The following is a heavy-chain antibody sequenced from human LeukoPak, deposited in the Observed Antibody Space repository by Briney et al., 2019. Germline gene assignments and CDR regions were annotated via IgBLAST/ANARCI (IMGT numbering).Heavy chain of an antibody. J-gene: IGHJ4*02. CDR3: ARGRVGATQDY. D-gene: IGHD1-26*01. V-gene: IGHV3-74*01. Sequence: PGGSLRLSCAASGFTFSSYWMHWVRQAPGKGLVWVSRINSDGSSTSYADSVKGRFTISIDNAKNTLYLQMNSLRAEDTAVYYCARGRVGATQDYWGQGTLVTVSS. CDR1: GFTFSSYW. CDR2: INSDGSST.